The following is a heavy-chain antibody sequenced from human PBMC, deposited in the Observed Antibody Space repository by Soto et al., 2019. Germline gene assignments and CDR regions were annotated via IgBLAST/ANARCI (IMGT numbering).Heavy chain of an antibody. Sequence: QGQLVESGGGVVQPGRSLRLSSAASGFAFSNHGMHWVRQAPGKGLEWLAVIVREGSEKFYADSVKGRFTISRDNSKNTLYLEMSSLRAEDTAVYYCARDDDYDDNGLDLWGQGTLVTVSS. CDR1: GFAFSNHG. CDR3: ARDDDYDDNGLDL. CDR2: IVREGSEK. D-gene: IGHD4-17*01. V-gene: IGHV3-33*01. J-gene: IGHJ4*02.